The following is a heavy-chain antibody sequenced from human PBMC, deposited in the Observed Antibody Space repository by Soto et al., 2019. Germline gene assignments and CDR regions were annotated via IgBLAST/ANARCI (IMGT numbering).Heavy chain of an antibody. CDR3: AKGGRGTYYYYYGMDV. CDR2: IYHTGTT. CDR1: GGSISSSY. D-gene: IGHD1-1*01. V-gene: IGHV4-59*01. J-gene: IGHJ6*02. Sequence: PSETLSLTCTVSGGSISSSYWSWIRQPPGKGLEWIAYIYHTGTTNYNPSLKSRVTISLDTSKSQFSLKLSSVTAEDTAVYYCAKGGRGTYYYYYGMDVWGQGTTVTVSS.